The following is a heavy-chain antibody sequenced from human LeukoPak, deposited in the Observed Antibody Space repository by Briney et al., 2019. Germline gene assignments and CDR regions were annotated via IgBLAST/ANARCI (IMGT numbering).Heavy chain of an antibody. CDR1: GYTFTGYY. D-gene: IGHD2-2*01. CDR3: ARDSGYCSSTGCYYFDY. J-gene: IGHJ4*02. CDR2: INPNSGDT. V-gene: IGHV1-2*02. Sequence: ASVKVSCKASGYTFTGYYMHWVRQAPGQGLELMGWINPNSGDTNYAQRFQGRVTMTRDTSISTAYMDLSMLRSDDTAVYYCARDSGYCSSTGCYYFDYWGQGTLVTVSS.